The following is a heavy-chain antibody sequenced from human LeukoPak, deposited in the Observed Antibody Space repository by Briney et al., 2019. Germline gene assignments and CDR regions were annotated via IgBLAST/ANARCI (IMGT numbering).Heavy chain of an antibody. CDR1: GGSISSGGYY. D-gene: IGHD6-13*01. Sequence: SETLSLTCTVSGGSISSGGYYWSWIRQPPGKGLEWIGYIYHSGSTYYNPSLKSRVTISVDRSKNQFSLKLSSVTAADTAVYYCARGNSKNIIAAAEAGNYFDHWGQGTLVTVSS. CDR2: IYHSGST. J-gene: IGHJ4*02. V-gene: IGHV4-30-2*01. CDR3: ARGNSKNIIAAAEAGNYFDH.